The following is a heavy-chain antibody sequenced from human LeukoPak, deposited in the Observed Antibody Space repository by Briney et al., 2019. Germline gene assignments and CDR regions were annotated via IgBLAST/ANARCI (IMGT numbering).Heavy chain of an antibody. V-gene: IGHV3-23*01. CDR2: ITGDGDTT. CDR1: GFTFSKYA. CDR3: AKRSGAGRCMDV. J-gene: IGHJ6*02. Sequence: PGGSLRLSCTASGFTFSKYAISWVRQAPGKGLEWVSAITGDGDTTYYADPVKGRFSISRDNSKNTLYLQMNTLRAEDTAIYYCAKRSGAGRCMDVWGRGTTVTVSS. D-gene: IGHD3-10*01.